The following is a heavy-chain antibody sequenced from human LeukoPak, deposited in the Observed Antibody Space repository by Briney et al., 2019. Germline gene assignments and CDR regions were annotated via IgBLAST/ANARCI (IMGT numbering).Heavy chain of an antibody. CDR2: INHSGST. D-gene: IGHD2-2*01. J-gene: IGHJ4*02. Sequence: SETLSLTCAVYGGSFSGYYWSWIRQPPGKGLEWIGEINHSGSTNYNPSLKSRVTISVDTSKNQFSLKLSSVTAAATAVYYCARALWGIVVVPAAMKIFDYWGQGTLVTVSS. CDR3: ARALWGIVVVPAAMKIFDY. V-gene: IGHV4-34*01. CDR1: GGSFSGYY.